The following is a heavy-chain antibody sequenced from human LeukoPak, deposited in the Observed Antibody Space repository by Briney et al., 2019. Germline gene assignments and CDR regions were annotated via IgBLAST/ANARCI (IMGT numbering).Heavy chain of an antibody. Sequence: KPGGSLRLSCAASGFTFSNAWMSWVRQAPGKGLEWVGRIKSKTDGGTTDYAAPVKGRFTISRDDSKNTLYLQMDSLKTEDTAVYYCTTSWLELPFPFFDYWGQGTLVTVSS. CDR1: GFTFSNAW. CDR2: IKSKTDGGTT. J-gene: IGHJ4*02. V-gene: IGHV3-15*01. D-gene: IGHD1-7*01. CDR3: TTSWLELPFPFFDY.